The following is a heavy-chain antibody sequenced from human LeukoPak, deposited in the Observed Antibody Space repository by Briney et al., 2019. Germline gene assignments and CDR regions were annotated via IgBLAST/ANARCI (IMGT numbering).Heavy chain of an antibody. D-gene: IGHD6-13*01. J-gene: IGHJ5*02. V-gene: IGHV3-74*01. CDR2: INSDGSKT. CDR1: GFTFSSYW. CDR3: ARTRTLPVAGGFDA. Sequence: PGGSLRLSCAASGFTFSSYWMHWVRQAPGKGLVWVSHINSDGSKTDYADSAKGRFTISRDNAKNTLYLQMNSLRAEDTAVYYCARTRTLPVAGGFDAWGQGTLVTVSS.